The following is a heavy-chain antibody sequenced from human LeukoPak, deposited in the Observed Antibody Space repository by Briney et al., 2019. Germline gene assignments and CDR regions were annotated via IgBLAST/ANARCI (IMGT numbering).Heavy chain of an antibody. J-gene: IGHJ3*02. V-gene: IGHV1-2*02. D-gene: IGHD2-2*01. Sequence: ASVKVSCKGSGYTFTGYCMHWVRQAPGQGLEWMAWIYPNSGGTNYAQKFQGRVTMTRDTSISTAYMELSRLRSDDTAVYYCARGDSTVPPARAFDIWGQGTMVTVSS. CDR3: ARGDSTVPPARAFDI. CDR1: GYTFTGYC. CDR2: IYPNSGGT.